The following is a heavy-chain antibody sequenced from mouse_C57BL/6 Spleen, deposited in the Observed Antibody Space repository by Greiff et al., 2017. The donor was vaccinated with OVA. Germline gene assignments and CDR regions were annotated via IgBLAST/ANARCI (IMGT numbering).Heavy chain of an antibody. D-gene: IGHD2-10*02. CDR3: TGYGSFAY. Sequence: VQLQQSGAELVRPGASVTLSCKASGYTFTDYEMHWVKQTPVHGLEWIGAIDPETGGTAYNQKFKGKAILTADKSSGTAYMELRSLTSEDSAVYCCTGYGSFAYWGQGTLVTVSA. V-gene: IGHV1-15*01. CDR2: IDPETGGT. J-gene: IGHJ3*01. CDR1: GYTFTDYE.